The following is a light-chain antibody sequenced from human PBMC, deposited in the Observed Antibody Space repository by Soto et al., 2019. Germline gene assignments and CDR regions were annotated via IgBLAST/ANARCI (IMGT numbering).Light chain of an antibody. CDR2: RKN. Sequence: QSVLTQPPSASGTPGQRVTISCSGSISNLGSNFIYWYQQLPGAAPKLLISRKNERPSGVPDRFSGSKSGTSASLAISGLRSEDEADYYCAAWDDSLSAVVFGGGTKVTVL. V-gene: IGLV1-47*01. J-gene: IGLJ3*02. CDR1: ISNLGSNF. CDR3: AAWDDSLSAVV.